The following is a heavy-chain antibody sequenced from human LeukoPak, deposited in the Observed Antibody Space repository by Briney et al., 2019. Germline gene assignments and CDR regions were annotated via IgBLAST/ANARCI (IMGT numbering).Heavy chain of an antibody. Sequence: GASVKVSCKASGYTFTSYGISWVRQAPGQGLEWMGWISAYNGNTNYAQKLQGRVTMTTDTSTSTAYMELRSQRSDDTAVYYCARGFNYDILTGYYLEPEYYFDYWGQGTLVTVSS. J-gene: IGHJ4*02. D-gene: IGHD3-9*01. CDR3: ARGFNYDILTGYYLEPEYYFDY. V-gene: IGHV1-18*01. CDR1: GYTFTSYG. CDR2: ISAYNGNT.